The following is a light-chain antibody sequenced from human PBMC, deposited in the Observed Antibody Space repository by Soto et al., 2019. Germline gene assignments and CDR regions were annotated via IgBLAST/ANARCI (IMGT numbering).Light chain of an antibody. J-gene: IGLJ3*02. CDR3: SSYTSSSTWV. Sequence: QTVVTQPASVSGSPGQSITISCTGTSSDVGGYDYVSWYQQHPGKAPKLMIYEVSNRPSGVSNRFSGSQSGNTASLTISGLQAEDEADYYCSSYTSSSTWVFGGGTKLTVL. CDR2: EVS. CDR1: SSDVGGYDY. V-gene: IGLV2-14*01.